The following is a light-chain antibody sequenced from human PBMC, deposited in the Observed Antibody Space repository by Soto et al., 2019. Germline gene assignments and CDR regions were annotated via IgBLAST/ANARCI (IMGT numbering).Light chain of an antibody. V-gene: IGKV1-39*01. CDR3: QQSYSSPPT. CDR2: AAS. CDR1: QSISNH. J-gene: IGKJ1*01. Sequence: IPTSQSPSSLSASVADRVIITCRASQSISNHLNWYQQKPGKAPKLLIFAASSLQSGVPSRFSGSRSGPDFTLTISSLQPEDFATYYCQQSYSSPPTLGQVTKVDIK.